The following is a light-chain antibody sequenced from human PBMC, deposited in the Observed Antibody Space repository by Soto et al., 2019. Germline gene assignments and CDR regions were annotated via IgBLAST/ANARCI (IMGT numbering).Light chain of an antibody. Sequence: EIPLTQSPSSLAASVGDRLTLTCRASRNVSIYLNWYQYKPGKGPTLLIHATSNLQIGVPSRFSGSGSGTEFPLTISRLEPEDFGNYYCQQSYKMPSFGQGTRLVIK. J-gene: IGKJ5*01. CDR2: ATS. CDR1: RNVSIY. V-gene: IGKV1-39*01. CDR3: QQSYKMPS.